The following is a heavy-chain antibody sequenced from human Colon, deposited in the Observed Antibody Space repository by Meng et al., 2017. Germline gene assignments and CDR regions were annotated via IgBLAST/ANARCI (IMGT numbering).Heavy chain of an antibody. V-gene: IGHV4-31*03. CDR2: TSYSGSS. CDR1: GGSISSGVYY. J-gene: IGHJ6*02. D-gene: IGHD6-19*01. Sequence: SETLSLTCTVSGGSISSGVYYWSWIRLHPGKGLEWLGYTSYSGSSYYNPSLKGRLSMSVDTSQNQFFLRLSSMTAADTAMYYCARDRGRIVVAGTPHGMDVWGQGTTVTVSS. CDR3: ARDRGRIVVAGTPHGMDV.